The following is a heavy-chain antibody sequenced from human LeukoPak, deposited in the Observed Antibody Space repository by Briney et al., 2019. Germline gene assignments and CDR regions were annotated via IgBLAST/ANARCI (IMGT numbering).Heavy chain of an antibody. D-gene: IGHD3-10*02. CDR1: GFTFSSYE. V-gene: IGHV3-48*03. CDR3: AELGITMIGGV. J-gene: IGHJ6*04. CDR2: ISSSGSTI. Sequence: GSLRLSCAASGFTFSSYEMNWVRQAPGKGLEWVSYISSSGSTIYYVDSVKGRFTISRDNAKNSLYLQMNSLRAEDTAVYYCAELGITMIGGVWGKGTTVTISS.